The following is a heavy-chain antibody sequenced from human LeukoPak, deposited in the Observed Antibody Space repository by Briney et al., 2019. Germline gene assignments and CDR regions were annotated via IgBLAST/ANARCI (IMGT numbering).Heavy chain of an antibody. Sequence: GASVKVSCTASGYTFTGYYMHWVRQAPGQGLEWMGWINPNSGGTNYAQKFQGWVTMTRDTAISTAYMELSRLRSDDTAVYYCARSPVGRITIFGAVSYYMDVWGKGTTVTVSS. CDR1: GYTFTGYY. CDR3: ARSPVGRITIFGAVSYYMDV. J-gene: IGHJ6*03. D-gene: IGHD3-3*01. CDR2: INPNSGGT. V-gene: IGHV1-2*04.